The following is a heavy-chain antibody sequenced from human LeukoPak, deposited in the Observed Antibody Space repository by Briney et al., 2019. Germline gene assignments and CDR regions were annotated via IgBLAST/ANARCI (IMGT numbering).Heavy chain of an antibody. J-gene: IGHJ4*02. CDR1: GFTFSSYS. V-gene: IGHV3-7*01. Sequence: GESLRLSCAASGFTFSSYSMNWVRQAPGKGLEWVANIKEDGNEKYYVDSVKGRFTVSRDNGKKSLYLQLNSLSAEDTAAYYCAKDLPSYCGGDCYSGFDYWGQGTLVTVSS. D-gene: IGHD2-21*02. CDR2: IKEDGNEK. CDR3: AKDLPSYCGGDCYSGFDY.